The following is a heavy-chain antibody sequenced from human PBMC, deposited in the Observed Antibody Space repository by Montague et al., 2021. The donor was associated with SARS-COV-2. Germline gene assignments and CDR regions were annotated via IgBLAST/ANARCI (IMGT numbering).Heavy chain of an antibody. CDR3: ARVSLAAAATRSDY. CDR2: IYYSGXT. J-gene: IGHJ4*02. V-gene: IGHV4-61*08. Sequence: SETRSLTCTVSGGSVSSGGYYWSWIRQPPGKGLEWIGYIYYSGXTXYXXXXKXRVTISLDTSKNQFSLKLTSVTAADTAVYYRARVSLAAAATRSDYWGQGTLVTVSS. D-gene: IGHD6-13*01. CDR1: GGSVSSGGYY.